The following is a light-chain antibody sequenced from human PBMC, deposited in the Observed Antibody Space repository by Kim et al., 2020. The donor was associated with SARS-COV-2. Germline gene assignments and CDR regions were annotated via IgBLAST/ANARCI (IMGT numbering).Light chain of an antibody. V-gene: IGKV1-6*01. CDR3: LQYDNYPRT. J-gene: IGKJ1*01. CDR2: RTS. Sequence: GDKVIITCRPSQGMRDDLGWYQQKPGKAPKLLMYRTSILQSGVPSRFSGSGSGTDLTLTISSLQPEDFATYYCLQYDNYPRTFGQGTKV. CDR1: QGMRDD.